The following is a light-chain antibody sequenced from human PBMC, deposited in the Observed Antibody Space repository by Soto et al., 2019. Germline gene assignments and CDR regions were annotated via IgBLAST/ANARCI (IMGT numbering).Light chain of an antibody. J-gene: IGLJ1*01. Sequence: QSVLTQPASVSGSPGQSITISCTGTSSNVGSYNLVSWYQQHPGKAPKLMIYEVSKRPSGVSNRFSGSKSGNTASLTISGLQAEDEADYHCCSYEGSYPYVFGPGTKVTVL. CDR1: SSNVGSYNL. V-gene: IGLV2-23*02. CDR3: CSYEGSYPYV. CDR2: EVS.